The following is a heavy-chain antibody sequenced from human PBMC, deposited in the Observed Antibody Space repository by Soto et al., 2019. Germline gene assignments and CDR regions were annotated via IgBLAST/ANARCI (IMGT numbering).Heavy chain of an antibody. D-gene: IGHD6-6*01. CDR2: ISGSGGST. Sequence: GGSLRLSCAASGFTFSSYAMSWVRQAPGKGLEWVSAISGSGGSTYYADSVKGRFTISRDNSKNTLYLQMNSLRAEDTAVYYCAKAQDWGGSSSSYHGGACDIWGQGTMVTVSS. CDR1: GFTFSSYA. V-gene: IGHV3-23*01. CDR3: AKAQDWGGSSSSYHGGACDI. J-gene: IGHJ3*02.